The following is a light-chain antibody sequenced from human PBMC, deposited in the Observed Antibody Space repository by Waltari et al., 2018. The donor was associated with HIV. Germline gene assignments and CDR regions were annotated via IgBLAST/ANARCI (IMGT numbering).Light chain of an antibody. Sequence: QSVLTQPPSASGTPGPRVTITCSGSIPNIGSNYVYWYQQLPGTTPKLLIYRNNQRPSWVPDRFSGSKSGTSASLAISGLRSEDEADYYCAAWDDSLSGWVFGGGTKLTVL. J-gene: IGLJ3*02. CDR3: AAWDDSLSGWV. CDR1: IPNIGSNY. V-gene: IGLV1-47*01. CDR2: RNN.